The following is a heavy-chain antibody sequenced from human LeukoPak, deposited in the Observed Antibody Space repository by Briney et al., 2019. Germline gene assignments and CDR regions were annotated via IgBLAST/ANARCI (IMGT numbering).Heavy chain of an antibody. J-gene: IGHJ4*02. V-gene: IGHV1-46*01. CDR1: GYTFTSYY. Sequence: ASVKVSCKAPGYTFTSYYMHWVRQAPGQGLEWMGIINPSGGSTSYAQKFQGRVTMTRDTSTSTVYMELSSLRSEDTAVYYCSRTLYYGSGSIIPGYWGQGTLVTVSS. CDR2: INPSGGST. D-gene: IGHD3-10*01. CDR3: SRTLYYGSGSIIPGY.